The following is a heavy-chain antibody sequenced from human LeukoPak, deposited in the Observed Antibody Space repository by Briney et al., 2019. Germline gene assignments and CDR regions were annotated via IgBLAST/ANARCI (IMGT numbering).Heavy chain of an antibody. CDR1: GGSMNSDY. J-gene: IGHJ4*02. CDR3: ARGARAGYNLEPFDY. Sequence: PSDALSLTRTGPGGSMNSDYWRWVPQPSRKGLEWIGYIYYSGSTKYNPSLKSRVTISVDTSKTQSSLKLSSVTAADTAVYYCARGARAGYNLEPFDYWGQGTLVTVSS. V-gene: IGHV4-59*08. CDR2: IYYSGST. D-gene: IGHD5-24*01.